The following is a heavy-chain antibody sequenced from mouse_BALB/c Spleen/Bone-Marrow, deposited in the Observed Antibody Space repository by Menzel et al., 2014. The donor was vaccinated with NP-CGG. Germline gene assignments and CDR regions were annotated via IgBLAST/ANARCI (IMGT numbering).Heavy chain of an antibody. Sequence: DVMLVESGGGLVKSGGSLILSCAASGFSFSNYGMSLLRPIPEKRLVWVAIISGDGRYTSYSDSMRGRFTISRDKAKDNMYLQLSSLRTEDTAWYYCTRHACCEQTEVSFVCWGQGTLVTISA. D-gene: IGHD3-3*01. V-gene: IGHV5-9-2*01. CDR2: ISGDGRYT. CDR3: TRHACCEQTEVSFVC. CDR1: GFSFSNYG. J-gene: IGHJ3*01.